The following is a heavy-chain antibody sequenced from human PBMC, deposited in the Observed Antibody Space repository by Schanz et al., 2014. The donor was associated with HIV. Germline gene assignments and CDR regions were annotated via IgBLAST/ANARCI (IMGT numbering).Heavy chain of an antibody. V-gene: IGHV4-31*03. CDR2: MSYSGSS. CDR1: GDSMSSDTYY. CDR3: VRGIATTGGDYWHFDL. J-gene: IGHJ2*01. D-gene: IGHD6-13*01. Sequence: QVQVQESGPGLVKPWQTLSLTCNVSGDSMSSDTYYWSWIRQRPEKSLEWIGYMSYSGSSFYSPSLKSRVEMSLGMSNEGFSLKLNSVTAADTAVYYCVRGIATTGGDYWHFDLWGRGTLVTVTS.